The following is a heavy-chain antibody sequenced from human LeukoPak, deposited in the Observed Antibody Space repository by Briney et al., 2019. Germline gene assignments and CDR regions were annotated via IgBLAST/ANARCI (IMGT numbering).Heavy chain of an antibody. CDR1: GFIFSTSD. Sequence: TGGSLRLSCAASGFIFSTSDMNWVRQAPGKGLEWVSSIDSSSKYMYYAVSLRGRFTISRDNTKNSLYLQMNSLRVEDTAVYYCARNGLNSEDLDYWGQGTLVTVSS. V-gene: IGHV3-21*01. J-gene: IGHJ4*02. CDR3: ARNGLNSEDLDY. CDR2: IDSSSKYM. D-gene: IGHD4-23*01.